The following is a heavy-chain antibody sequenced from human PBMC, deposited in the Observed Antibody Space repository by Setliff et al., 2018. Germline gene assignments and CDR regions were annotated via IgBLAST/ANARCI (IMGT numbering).Heavy chain of an antibody. D-gene: IGHD3-22*01. CDR3: ARGVDSSGYYYVTY. Sequence: GGSLRLSCAASGFTFSSYAMSWVRQAPGKGLEWVSAISGSGGSTYYADSVKGRFTISRDNSKSTLYLQMNSLRVEDTAVYYCARGVDSSGYYYVTYWGQGTLVTVSS. J-gene: IGHJ4*02. V-gene: IGHV3-23*01. CDR1: GFTFSSYA. CDR2: ISGSGGST.